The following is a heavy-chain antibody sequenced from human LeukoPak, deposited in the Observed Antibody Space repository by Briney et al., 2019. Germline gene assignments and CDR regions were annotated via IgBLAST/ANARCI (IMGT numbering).Heavy chain of an antibody. CDR3: AKDLGYLRAFDI. CDR1: GFTFSSYG. CDR2: ISYDGSNK. Sequence: GGPLRLSCAASGFTFSSYGMHWVRQAPGKGLEWVAVISYDGSNKYYADSVKGRFTISRDNSKNTLYLQMNSLRAEDTAVYYCAKDLGYLRAFDIWGQGTMVTVSS. J-gene: IGHJ3*02. D-gene: IGHD1-1*01. V-gene: IGHV3-30*18.